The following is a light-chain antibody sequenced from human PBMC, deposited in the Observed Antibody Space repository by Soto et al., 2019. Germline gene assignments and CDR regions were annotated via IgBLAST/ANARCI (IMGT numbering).Light chain of an antibody. CDR1: QSVSTY. CDR3: QQRSSCPLT. V-gene: IGKV3-11*01. CDR2: DAS. J-gene: IGKJ1*01. Sequence: EIVLTQSPATLSLSPGDRATLSCRASQSVSTYFAWYQQKPGQAPRLLIYDASNRATGIPARFSGSGSGTDFTLTISSLEPEDFAFYYCQQRSSCPLTFGQGTKVEI.